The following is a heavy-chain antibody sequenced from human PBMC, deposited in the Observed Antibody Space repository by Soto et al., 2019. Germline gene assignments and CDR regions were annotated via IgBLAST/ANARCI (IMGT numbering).Heavy chain of an antibody. CDR3: ARGGGIAVAGTHLDY. D-gene: IGHD6-19*01. J-gene: IGHJ4*02. CDR2: IGGSAAGS. CDR1: GFTFSSYA. Sequence: EVQLLASGGNLVQPGGSLKLSCAASGFTFSSYAMSWVRQAPGKGLEWVSGIGGSAAGSNYADSVKGRFTISRDNSRNTVYLQMSSLRAEDTALYYCARGGGIAVAGTHLDYWGQGTLVTVSS. V-gene: IGHV3-23*01.